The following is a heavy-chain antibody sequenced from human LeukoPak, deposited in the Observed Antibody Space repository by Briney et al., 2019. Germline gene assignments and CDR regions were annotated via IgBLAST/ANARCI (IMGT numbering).Heavy chain of an antibody. Sequence: ASVKVSCKASGYTFTGYYMHWVRQAPGQGLEWMGWINPNSGGTNYAQKFQGRVTMTRDTSISTAYMELSRLRSDDAAVYYCARDADPISLVPAANCFDPWGQGTVHTVSS. V-gene: IGHV1-2*02. J-gene: IGHJ5*02. CDR3: ARDADPISLVPAANCFDP. CDR2: INPNSGGT. D-gene: IGHD2-2*01. CDR1: GYTFTGYY.